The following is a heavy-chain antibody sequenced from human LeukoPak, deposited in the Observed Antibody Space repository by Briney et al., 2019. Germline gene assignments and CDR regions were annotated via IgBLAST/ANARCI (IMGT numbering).Heavy chain of an antibody. CDR1: GYIFTNYG. CDR3: ARVEGPSIFGVIDY. J-gene: IGHJ4*02. V-gene: IGHV1-18*01. D-gene: IGHD3-3*01. CDR2: ISVYNGDT. Sequence: ASVKVSCKASGYIFTNYGISWVRQASGQGLEWMGWISVYNGDTNYAQKLQGRVTMTTDTSTSTAYMEVRSLRSDDTAVYFCARVEGPSIFGVIDYWGQGTLVTISS.